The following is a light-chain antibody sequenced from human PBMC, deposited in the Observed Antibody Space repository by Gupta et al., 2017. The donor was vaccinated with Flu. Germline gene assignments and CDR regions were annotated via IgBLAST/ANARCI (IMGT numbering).Light chain of an antibody. CDR2: DVS. Sequence: QSALTQPASVSGSPGQSITISCTGTRSDVGGYNYVSWYQQHPGNAPKLMIYDVSNRPSGVSNRFSGSKSGNTASLTISGLQAEDEADYYGSSYTSSSTRVFGTGTKVTVL. J-gene: IGLJ1*01. V-gene: IGLV2-14*01. CDR1: RSDVGGYNY. CDR3: SSYTSSSTRV.